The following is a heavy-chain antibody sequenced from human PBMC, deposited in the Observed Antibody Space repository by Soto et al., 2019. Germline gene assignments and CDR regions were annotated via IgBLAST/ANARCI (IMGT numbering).Heavy chain of an antibody. J-gene: IGHJ6*02. V-gene: IGHV1-18*01. Sequence: ASVKVSCKASGYTFTSYGISWVRQAPGQGLEWMGWIGAYNGNTNYAQKLQGRVTMTTDTSTSTAYMELRSLRSDDTAVYYCARDKGLELQYYYYGMDVWGPGTLVTVSS. D-gene: IGHD1-7*01. CDR1: GYTFTSYG. CDR3: ARDKGLELQYYYYGMDV. CDR2: IGAYNGNT.